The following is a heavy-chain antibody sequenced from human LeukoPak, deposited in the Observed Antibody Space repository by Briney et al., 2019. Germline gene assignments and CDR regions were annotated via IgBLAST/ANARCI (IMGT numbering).Heavy chain of an antibody. D-gene: IGHD3-22*01. CDR3: ARENYYDSIDDAFDI. V-gene: IGHV4-61*02. J-gene: IGHJ3*02. CDR2: IYTSGSS. CDR1: GGSISSGTHY. Sequence: SETLSLTCTVSGGSISSGTHYWNWIRQPAGKGLEWIGRIYTSGSSNYNPSLKSRVTISLDTSKNQFSLKLSSVTAADTAVYYCARENYYDSIDDAFDIWGHGTMVTVSS.